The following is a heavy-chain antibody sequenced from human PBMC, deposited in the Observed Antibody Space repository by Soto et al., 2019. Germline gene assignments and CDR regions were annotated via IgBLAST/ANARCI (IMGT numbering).Heavy chain of an antibody. V-gene: IGHV3-33*08. CDR3: AKANLFLMAYEFGF. J-gene: IGHJ4*02. Sequence: QVQLVESGGGVVQAGRSLRLSCAASGFMFDSYGMHWVRQTPGKGLEWVAVIGYDGSSEFYSDSVKGRFIVSRDNSKNTLFLQMSSLRDDDTAVYFCAKANLFLMAYEFGFRGQGTLVTVSS. CDR2: IGYDGSSE. D-gene: IGHD2-8*01. CDR1: GFMFDSYG.